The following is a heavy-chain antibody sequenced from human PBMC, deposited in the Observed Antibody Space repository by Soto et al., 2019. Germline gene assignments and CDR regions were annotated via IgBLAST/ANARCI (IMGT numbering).Heavy chain of an antibody. J-gene: IGHJ4*02. CDR1: GDSISSTYYY. D-gene: IGHD1-26*01. CDR3: AKLRPSGTSDY. V-gene: IGHV4-39*07. CDR2: IYYSGST. Sequence: PSETLSLTCTVSGDSISSTYYYWGWIRQPPGKGLEWIGTIYYSGSTYYNPALKSRVTISVDTSKNQFSLKLSSVTAADTAIYYCAKLRPSGTSDYWGQGTLVTVSS.